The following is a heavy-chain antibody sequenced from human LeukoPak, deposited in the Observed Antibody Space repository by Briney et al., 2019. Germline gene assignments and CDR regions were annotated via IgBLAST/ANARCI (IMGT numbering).Heavy chain of an antibody. CDR2: IKSNTHGGTT. V-gene: IGHV3-15*01. CDR3: TTDSYCGGDCYSELDH. CDR1: GFTFRTVW. D-gene: IGHD2-21*02. J-gene: IGHJ5*02. Sequence: NPGGSLRLSCAASGFTFRTVWMSWVRQAPGKGLEWFGHIKSNTHGGTTDYAAPVKGRFTISRDDSKNTVYLQMNSLETEDTAVYYCTTDSYCGGDCYSELDHWGQGTLVTVSS.